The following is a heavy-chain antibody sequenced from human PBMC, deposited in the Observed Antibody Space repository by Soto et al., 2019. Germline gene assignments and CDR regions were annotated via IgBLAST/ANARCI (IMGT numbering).Heavy chain of an antibody. Sequence: QVQLVQSGAEVKKPGASVKVSCKASGYTFTSYDINWVRQATGQGREWMGWMNPNSGNTGYAQKFQGRVTMTRNTSISTAYMELSSLRSEDTAVYYCARGAYYYGSGGENWFDPWGQGTLVTVSS. CDR1: GYTFTSYD. J-gene: IGHJ5*02. D-gene: IGHD3-10*01. CDR2: MNPNSGNT. V-gene: IGHV1-8*01. CDR3: ARGAYYYGSGGENWFDP.